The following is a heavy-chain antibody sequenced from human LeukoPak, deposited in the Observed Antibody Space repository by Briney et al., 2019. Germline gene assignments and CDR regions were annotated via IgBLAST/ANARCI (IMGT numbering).Heavy chain of an antibody. D-gene: IGHD3-9*01. V-gene: IGHV4-4*07. Sequence: SETLSLTCTVSGGSISSYYWSWIRQPAGKGLERIGRIYTSGSTNYNPSLKSRVTMSVDTSKNQFSLKLSSVTAADTAVYYCARIPYYDILTGYGPFDYRGQGTLVTVSS. J-gene: IGHJ4*02. CDR2: IYTSGST. CDR3: ARIPYYDILTGYGPFDY. CDR1: GGSISSYY.